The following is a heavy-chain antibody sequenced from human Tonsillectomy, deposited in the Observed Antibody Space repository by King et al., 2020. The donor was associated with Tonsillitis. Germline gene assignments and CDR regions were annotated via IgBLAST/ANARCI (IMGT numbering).Heavy chain of an antibody. V-gene: IGHV1-69*01. J-gene: IGHJ4*02. CDR1: GGTLSRLG. CDR2: IIPVFGTS. D-gene: IGHD1-1*01. CDR3: AGSVPDARHRWYSASEF. Sequence: QLVQSGAEVKKPGSSVTVSCKASGGTLSRLGIGWVRQAPGQGFEWLGGIIPVFGTSHYAQKFQDRITIIADESTGTVSLELKSLTPADTAVYYCAGSVPDARHRWYSASEFWGQGSLVTVSS.